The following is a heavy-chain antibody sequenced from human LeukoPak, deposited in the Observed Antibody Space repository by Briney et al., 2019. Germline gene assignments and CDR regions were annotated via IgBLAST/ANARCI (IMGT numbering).Heavy chain of an antibody. CDR1: GYTFTGYY. J-gene: IGHJ5*02. CDR3: TRDREGGSGWFDP. V-gene: IGHV1-2*02. CDR2: INPNNGAT. D-gene: IGHD3-16*01. Sequence: ASVKVSCKASGYTFTGYYMHWVRRAPGQGLEWMGWINPNNGATNYEQKFQGRVTMTRDTSISTAYMELTRLRSDDTAVYYCTRDREGGSGWFDPWGQGTLVTVSS.